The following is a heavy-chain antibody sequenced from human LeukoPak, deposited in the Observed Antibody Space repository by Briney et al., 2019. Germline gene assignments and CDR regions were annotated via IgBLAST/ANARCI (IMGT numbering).Heavy chain of an antibody. CDR1: GYTFTSYG. CDR2: ISAYNGNT. D-gene: IGHD2-15*01. CDR3: ARSIEGYCSGGSCYDFDY. Sequence: ASVKVSCKASGYTFTSYGISWVLQAPGQGLEWMGWISAYNGNTNYAQKLQGRVTMTTDTSTSTAYMELRSLRSDDAAVYYCARSIEGYCSGGSCYDFDYWGQGTLVTVSS. J-gene: IGHJ4*02. V-gene: IGHV1-18*01.